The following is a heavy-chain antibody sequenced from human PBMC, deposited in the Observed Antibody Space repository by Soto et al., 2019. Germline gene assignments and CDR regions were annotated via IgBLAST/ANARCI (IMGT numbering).Heavy chain of an antibody. CDR3: ARLPKGSTVTS. J-gene: IGHJ4*02. Sequence: PGGSLRLSCAASGFTFSSYWMSWVRQAPGKGLEWVSYITSDGGVTYYADSVKGRFSVSRDNDKKSLFLQMNSLRDEDTAVYYCARLPKGSTVTSWGQGTLVTVSS. V-gene: IGHV3-48*02. CDR2: ITSDGGVT. D-gene: IGHD4-17*01. CDR1: GFTFSSYW.